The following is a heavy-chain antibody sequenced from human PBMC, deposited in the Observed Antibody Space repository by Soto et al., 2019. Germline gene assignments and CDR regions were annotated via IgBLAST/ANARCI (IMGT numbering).Heavy chain of an antibody. CDR1: GGSISSGGYY. V-gene: IGHV4-31*03. Sequence: QVQLQESGPGLVKPSQTLSLTCTVSGGSISSGGYYWSWIRQHPGKGLEWIGYIHYSGSTYYNPSLKSRITISLDTSKNQCSLKLSSVTAADTAVYYCARVAHYYDSSGYPGSLDYWGQGTLVTVSS. J-gene: IGHJ4*02. CDR2: IHYSGST. D-gene: IGHD3-22*01. CDR3: ARVAHYYDSSGYPGSLDY.